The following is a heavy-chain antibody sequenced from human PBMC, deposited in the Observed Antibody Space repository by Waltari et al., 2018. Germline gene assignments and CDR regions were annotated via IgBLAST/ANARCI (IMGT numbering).Heavy chain of an antibody. D-gene: IGHD1-1*01. CDR1: DDSIASFY. J-gene: IGHJ3*02. V-gene: IGHV4-4*07. CDR2: IYTRGST. Sequence: QVQLQESGRRLVKTSETLSLTCSFSDDSIASFYWSWIRQTAGKGLEWLGHIYTRGSTDYNPSLRGRVSMSIDNSRNQFSLNLISVTTADTAIYYCARTTGARHDAFDIWGQGTLVTVSS. CDR3: ARTTGARHDAFDI.